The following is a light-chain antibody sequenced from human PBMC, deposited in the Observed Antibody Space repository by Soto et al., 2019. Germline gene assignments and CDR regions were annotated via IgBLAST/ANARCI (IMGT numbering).Light chain of an antibody. CDR1: QSVSDW. CDR2: KAS. V-gene: IGKV1-5*03. Sequence: DIQMTQSPSTLSASVGDRVSITCRASQSVSDWLAWYQQRPGKAPKLLIYKASSLDSGVPSRFSGSGSGTEFTLTISSLQPDDFATYYCQQYNTYPRTFGQGTK. J-gene: IGKJ1*01. CDR3: QQYNTYPRT.